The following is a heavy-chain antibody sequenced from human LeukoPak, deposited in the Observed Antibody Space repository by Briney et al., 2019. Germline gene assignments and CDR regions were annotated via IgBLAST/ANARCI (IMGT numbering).Heavy chain of an antibody. CDR1: GGSISSSSYY. J-gene: IGHJ3*02. CDR2: IYYSGST. V-gene: IGHV4-39*07. CDR3: ARLYYDFWSGYAFDI. Sequence: SETLSLTCTVSGGSISSSSYYWGWIRQPPGKGLEWIGSIYYSGSTYYNPSLKSRVTISVDTSKNQFSLKLSSVTAADAAVYYCARLYYDFWSGYAFDIWGQGTMVTVSS. D-gene: IGHD3-3*01.